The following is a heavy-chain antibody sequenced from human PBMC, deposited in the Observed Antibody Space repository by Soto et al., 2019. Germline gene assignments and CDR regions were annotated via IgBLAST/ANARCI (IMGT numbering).Heavy chain of an antibody. Sequence: EEQLVESGGGLVQPGGSLRLSCAASGFTFSSYEMNWVRQAPGKGLEWVSYISNSGTTIYYADSVKGRFTISRDNATNSLYLQMNSLRAEDTAVYYCARDYFSYDFWTGYHPWGQGTLVTVSS. D-gene: IGHD3-3*01. V-gene: IGHV3-48*03. J-gene: IGHJ5*02. CDR2: ISNSGTTI. CDR3: ARDYFSYDFWTGYHP. CDR1: GFTFSSYE.